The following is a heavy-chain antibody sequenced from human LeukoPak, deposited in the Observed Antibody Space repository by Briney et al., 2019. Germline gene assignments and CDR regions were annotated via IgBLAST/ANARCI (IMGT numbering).Heavy chain of an antibody. V-gene: IGHV5-51*01. CDR3: ARASQLLGYCSGGSCYDHPDY. Sequence: GESLKISCKGSGCSFTSYWIGWVRQMPGEGLEWMGIIYPGDSDTRYSPSFQGQVTISADKSISTAYLQWSSLKASDTAMYYCARASQLLGYCSGGSCYDHPDYWGQGTLVTVSS. J-gene: IGHJ4*02. CDR1: GCSFTSYW. CDR2: IYPGDSDT. D-gene: IGHD2-15*01.